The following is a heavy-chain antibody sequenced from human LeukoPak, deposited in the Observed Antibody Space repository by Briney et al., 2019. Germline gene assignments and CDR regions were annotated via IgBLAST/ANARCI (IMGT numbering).Heavy chain of an antibody. CDR3: ARGGGGDIVVVPAALDY. J-gene: IGHJ4*02. CDR2: ISAYNGNT. Sequence: ASVKVSCKASGYTSTSYGISWVRQAPGQGLEWMGWISAYNGNTNYAQKLQGRVTMTTDTSTSTAYMELRSLRSDDTAVYYCARGGGGDIVVVPAALDYWGQGTLVTVSS. D-gene: IGHD2-2*01. CDR1: GYTSTSYG. V-gene: IGHV1-18*01.